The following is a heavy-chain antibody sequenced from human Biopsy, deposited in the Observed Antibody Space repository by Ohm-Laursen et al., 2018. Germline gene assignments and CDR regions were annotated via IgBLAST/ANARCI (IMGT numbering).Heavy chain of an antibody. CDR2: INPSGSTT. D-gene: IGHD6-19*01. J-gene: IGHJ4*02. CDR3: ARNTGWYGDLYYFDY. Sequence: SVKVSCKASGYSFTSYYMHWVRQAPGQGLEWMGMINPSGSTTSYPQIFQGRVTMTRDTSKSTVYMELSSLRSADTDVYFCARNTGWYGDLYYFDYWGQGTLVTVSS. V-gene: IGHV1-46*01. CDR1: GYSFTSYY.